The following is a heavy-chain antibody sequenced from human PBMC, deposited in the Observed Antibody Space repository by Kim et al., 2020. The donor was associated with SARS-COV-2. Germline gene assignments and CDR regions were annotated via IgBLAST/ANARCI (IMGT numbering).Heavy chain of an antibody. CDR2: ISVSGQST. CDR3: AKRRTSGWLREYFDF. CDR1: GFTFTTYG. V-gene: IGHV3-23*01. Sequence: GGSLRLSCVASGFTFTTYGMSWVRQAPGKGLEWVSVISVSGQSTYYLDSVKGRFTVSRDNSKNTVYLHMNRLTADDTAIYFCAKRRTSGWLREYFDFWGQGTLVTVSS. J-gene: IGHJ4*02. D-gene: IGHD6-19*01.